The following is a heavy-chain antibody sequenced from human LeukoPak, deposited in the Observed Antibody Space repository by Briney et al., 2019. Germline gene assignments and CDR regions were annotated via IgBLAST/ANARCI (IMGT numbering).Heavy chain of an antibody. CDR3: ARGRGYSYGYVGY. Sequence: SETPSLTCAVYGGSFSGYYWSWIRQPPGKGLEWIGEINHSGSTNYNPSLKSRVTISVDTSKNQFSLKLSSVTAADTAVYYCARGRGYSYGYVGYWGQGTLVTVSS. D-gene: IGHD5-18*01. J-gene: IGHJ4*02. V-gene: IGHV4-34*01. CDR1: GGSFSGYY. CDR2: INHSGST.